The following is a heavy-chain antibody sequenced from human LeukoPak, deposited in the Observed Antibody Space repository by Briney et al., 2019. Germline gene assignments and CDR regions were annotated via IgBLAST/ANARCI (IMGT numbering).Heavy chain of an antibody. Sequence: GGSLRLSCAASGFTFSSYAMRWVRQAPGKGLEWVSAISGSGGSTYYADSVKGRFTISRDNSKNTLYLQMNSLRAEDTAVYYCAKDRRHYYDSSGYYYAYYFDYWGQGTLVTVSS. J-gene: IGHJ4*02. V-gene: IGHV3-23*01. CDR3: AKDRRHYYDSSGYYYAYYFDY. D-gene: IGHD3-22*01. CDR2: ISGSGGST. CDR1: GFTFSSYA.